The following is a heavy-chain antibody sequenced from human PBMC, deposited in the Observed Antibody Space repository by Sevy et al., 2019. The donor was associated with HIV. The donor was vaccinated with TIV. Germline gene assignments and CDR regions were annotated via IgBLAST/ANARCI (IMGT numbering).Heavy chain of an antibody. CDR2: INTGNGNT. J-gene: IGHJ6*03. V-gene: IGHV1-3*04. Sequence: ASVKVSCKASGYTFTNYAMHWVRQAPGQRLEWTGWINTGNGNTKYSQKFQGRVTITRDTSASTAYMELSSLRSEDTAIYYCAREVFYYYYYMDVWGKGTTVTVSS. CDR3: AREVFYYYYYMDV. CDR1: GYTFTNYA.